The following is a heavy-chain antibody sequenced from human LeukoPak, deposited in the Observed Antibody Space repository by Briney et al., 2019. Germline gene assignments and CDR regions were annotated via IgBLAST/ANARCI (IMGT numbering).Heavy chain of an antibody. Sequence: GASVKVSCKASGGTFSSYAISWVRQAPGQGLEWMGRIIPILGIANYAQKFQGRVTITADQSTSTAYMELSSLRSEDTAVYYCARSTYYYDSSGYRYYYYGMDVWGQGTTVTVSS. CDR1: GGTFSSYA. J-gene: IGHJ6*02. CDR3: ARSTYYYDSSGYRYYYYGMDV. V-gene: IGHV1-69*04. CDR2: IIPILGIA. D-gene: IGHD3-22*01.